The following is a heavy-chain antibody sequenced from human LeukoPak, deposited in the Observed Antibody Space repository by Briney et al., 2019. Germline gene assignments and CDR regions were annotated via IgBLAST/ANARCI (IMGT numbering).Heavy chain of an antibody. J-gene: IGHJ6*04. CDR1: GFTFSDYW. D-gene: IGHD3-10*02. Sequence: GGSLRLSCVASGFTFSDYWMSWVRQAPGKRLEWVSYISSSGSTIYYADSVKGRFTISRDNAKNSLYLQMNSLRAEDTAVYYCAELGITMIGGVWGKGTTVTISS. CDR3: AELGITMIGGV. CDR2: ISSSGSTI. V-gene: IGHV3-11*04.